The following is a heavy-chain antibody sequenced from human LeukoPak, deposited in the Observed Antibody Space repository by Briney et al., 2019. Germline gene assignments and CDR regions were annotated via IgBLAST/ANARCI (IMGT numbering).Heavy chain of an antibody. J-gene: IGHJ3*02. CDR3: AKDSVEAARRWGLDAFDI. CDR1: GFTFSSYA. Sequence: PGGSLRLSCAASGFTFSSYAMSWVRQAPGKGLEWVSAISGSGGSTYYADSVKGRFTISRDNSKNTLYLQMNSLRAEDTAVYYCAKDSVEAARRWGLDAFDIWGQGTMVTVSS. D-gene: IGHD6-6*01. CDR2: ISGSGGST. V-gene: IGHV3-23*01.